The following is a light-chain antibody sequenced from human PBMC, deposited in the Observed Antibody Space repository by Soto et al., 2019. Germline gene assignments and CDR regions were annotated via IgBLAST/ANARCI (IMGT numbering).Light chain of an antibody. Sequence: QSVLTQPPSVSGAPGQRVTISCTGSSSNIGAGYDVHWYQQLPGTAPKLLIYGNSNRPSGVPDRFSGSKSGTSASLAITGLQAEDEADYYCQSYDSRLSGPVLFGGGTKVTVL. V-gene: IGLV1-40*01. J-gene: IGLJ2*01. CDR3: QSYDSRLSGPVL. CDR1: SSNIGAGYD. CDR2: GNS.